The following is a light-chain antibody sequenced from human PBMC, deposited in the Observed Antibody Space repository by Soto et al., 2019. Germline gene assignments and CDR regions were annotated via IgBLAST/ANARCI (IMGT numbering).Light chain of an antibody. Sequence: DIQMTQSPSALSAAVGDRVTITCRASQNISNCLGWFQQKPGKAPKLLIYSASALETGVPSRFSGAGSGKDIPLTISSLQPEDFATYYCQQHTSYPRDFGQGTKVEIK. CDR1: QNISNC. V-gene: IGKV1-17*03. J-gene: IGKJ1*01. CDR3: QQHTSYPRD. CDR2: SAS.